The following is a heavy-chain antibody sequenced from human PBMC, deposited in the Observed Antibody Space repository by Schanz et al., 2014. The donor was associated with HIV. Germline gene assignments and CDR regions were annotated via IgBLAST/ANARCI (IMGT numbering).Heavy chain of an antibody. J-gene: IGHJ5*02. CDR3: ARGIRRDCSSPSCNTGWFDP. CDR2: IYISGDT. D-gene: IGHD2-2*02. V-gene: IGHV4-4*07. Sequence: QVQLQESGPGLVKPSETLSLTCTVSGDSMDYYYWSWIRQPAGKGLEWIGRIYISGDTNYNPSLTSRVTISIDTSKNQFPLKLSSVTAADTAVYYCARGIRRDCSSPSCNTGWFDPWGQGTLVTVSS. CDR1: GDSMDYYY.